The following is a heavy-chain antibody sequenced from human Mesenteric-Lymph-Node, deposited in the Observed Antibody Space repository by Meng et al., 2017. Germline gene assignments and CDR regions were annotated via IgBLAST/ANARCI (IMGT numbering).Heavy chain of an antibody. J-gene: IGHJ4*02. D-gene: IGHD6-19*01. CDR2: IYHSGST. CDR1: GYSISSGYY. V-gene: IGHV4-38-2*02. CDR3: ARCIAVAYSPVDY. Sequence: SETLSLTCTVSGYSISSGYYWGWIRQPPGKGLEWIGSIYHSGSTYYNPSLKSRVTISVDTSKSQFSLNLSSVTAADTAVYYCARCIAVAYSPVDYWGQGTLVTVSS.